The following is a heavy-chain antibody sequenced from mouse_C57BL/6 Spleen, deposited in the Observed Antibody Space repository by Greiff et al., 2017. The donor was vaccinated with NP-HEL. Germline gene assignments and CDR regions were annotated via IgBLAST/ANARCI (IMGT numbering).Heavy chain of an antibody. J-gene: IGHJ4*01. V-gene: IGHV1-5*01. Sequence: VQLQQSGTVLARPGASVKMSCKTSGYTFTSYWMHWVKQRPGQGLEWIGAIYPGNSDTSYNQKFKGKAKLTAVTSASTAYMELSSLTNEDSAVYYCTNRWLLRDYAMDYWGQGTSVTVSS. CDR1: GYTFTSYW. CDR2: IYPGNSDT. CDR3: TNRWLLRDYAMDY. D-gene: IGHD2-3*01.